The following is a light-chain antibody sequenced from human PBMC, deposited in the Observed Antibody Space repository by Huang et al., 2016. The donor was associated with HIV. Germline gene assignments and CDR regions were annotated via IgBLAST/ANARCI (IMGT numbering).Light chain of an antibody. CDR1: QSVLYSSNNKTY. V-gene: IGKV4-1*01. Sequence: DIVMTQFPDSLAVSLGERATINCKSSQSVLYSSNNKTYLAWYQQKSGQPPKLLIYWASTRESGVPDRFRASGSGTDFTLTINGLQAEDVAVYYCQQYYSTPLTFGGGTKVEIK. CDR3: QQYYSTPLT. CDR2: WAS. J-gene: IGKJ4*01.